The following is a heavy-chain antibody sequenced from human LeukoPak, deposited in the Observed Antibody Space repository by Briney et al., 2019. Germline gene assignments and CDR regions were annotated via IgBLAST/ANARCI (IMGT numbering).Heavy chain of an antibody. CDR1: GFTFSSYS. CDR2: ISSSSSYI. D-gene: IGHD2-15*01. Sequence: GGSLRLSCTASGFTFSSYSMNWVRQAPGKGLEWVSSISSSSSYIYYADSVEGRFTISRDNAKNSLYLQMNSLRAEDTAVYYCARASYCSGGSCYDYWGQGTLVTVSS. V-gene: IGHV3-21*01. CDR3: ARASYCSGGSCYDY. J-gene: IGHJ4*02.